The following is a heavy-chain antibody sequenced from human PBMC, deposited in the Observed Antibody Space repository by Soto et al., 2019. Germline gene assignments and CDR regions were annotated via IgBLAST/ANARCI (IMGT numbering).Heavy chain of an antibody. Sequence: PSETLSLTCTVSGASSSSYYWSWLRQPPGKGLEWIGYMNDFGRTIYNPSLKSRVTISFDTSKSQHSLKLTSVIAADTAVYYCARSFCRDAVRCNWLDPWGQGTLVTVSS. J-gene: IGHJ5*02. CDR1: GASSSSYY. D-gene: IGHD2-8*01. V-gene: IGHV4-59*01. CDR2: MNDFGRT. CDR3: ARSFCRDAVRCNWLDP.